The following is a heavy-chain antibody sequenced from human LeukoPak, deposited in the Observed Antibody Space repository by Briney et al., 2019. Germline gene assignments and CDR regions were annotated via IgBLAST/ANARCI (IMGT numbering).Heavy chain of an antibody. CDR3: AKRERYFDWLLYPFDY. D-gene: IGHD3-9*01. CDR1: GFTFSIYS. J-gene: IGHJ4*02. Sequence: GGSLRLSCAASGFTFSIYSVTWVRQAPGKGLEWVASISSTSSYIYYADSVRGRFTISRDNAQYLAYLQMNSLRAEDTAVYYCAKRERYFDWLLYPFDYWGQGTLVTVSS. CDR2: ISSTSSYI. V-gene: IGHV3-21*06.